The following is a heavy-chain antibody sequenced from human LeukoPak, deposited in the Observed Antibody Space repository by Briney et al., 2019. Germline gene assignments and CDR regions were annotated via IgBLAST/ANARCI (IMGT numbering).Heavy chain of an antibody. Sequence: LPGGSLRLSCAASGFTFSSYAMSWVRQAPGKGLEWVSAISGSGGSTYYADSVKGRFTISRDNSKNTLYLQMNSLRAEDTAVYYCAHRGKSSGWYYFDYWGQGTLVTVSS. D-gene: IGHD6-19*01. V-gene: IGHV3-23*01. CDR3: AHRGKSSGWYYFDY. J-gene: IGHJ4*02. CDR2: ISGSGGST. CDR1: GFTFSSYA.